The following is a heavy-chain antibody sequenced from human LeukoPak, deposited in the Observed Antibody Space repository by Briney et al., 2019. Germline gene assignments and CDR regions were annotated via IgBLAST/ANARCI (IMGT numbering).Heavy chain of an antibody. J-gene: IGHJ3*02. CDR2: IYHSGNT. D-gene: IGHD2-21*02. CDR3: ARDGAIVVVTAPAFDI. Sequence: SETLSLTCAVSGGSFSGFRWHWIRQPPGKGPEWIGSIYHSGNTYYNPSLKSRVTISVDTSKNQFSLKLSSVTAADTAVYYCARDGAIVVVTAPAFDIWGQGTMVTVSS. V-gene: IGHV4-38-2*02. CDR1: GGSFSGFR.